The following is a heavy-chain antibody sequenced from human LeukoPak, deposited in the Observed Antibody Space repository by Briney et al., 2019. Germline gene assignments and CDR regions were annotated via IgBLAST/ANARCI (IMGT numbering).Heavy chain of an antibody. CDR3: ARARQSVSYAAFAH. D-gene: IGHD3-16*01. Sequence: GGSLQISCRGSGYIFTNYWIAWGRQMPGKGLEWMAFLSPAASDPRVSPSFRGRVTMSADKSVSTAPLQLNTLKASDTAMYYCARARQSVSYAAFAHWGPGTLVTVSS. J-gene: IGHJ4*02. V-gene: IGHV5-51*01. CDR1: GYIFTNYW. CDR2: LSPAASDP.